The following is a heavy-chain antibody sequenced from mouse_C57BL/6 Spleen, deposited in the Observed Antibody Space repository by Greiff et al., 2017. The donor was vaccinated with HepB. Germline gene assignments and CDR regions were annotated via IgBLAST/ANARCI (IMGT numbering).Heavy chain of an antibody. Sequence: EVQRVESGEGLVKPGGSLKLSCAASGFTFSSYAMSWVRQTPEKRLEWVAYISSGGDYIYYADTVKGRFTISRDNARNTLYLQMSSLKSEDTAMYYCTRGGDYDGFAYWGQGTLVTGSA. V-gene: IGHV5-9-1*02. J-gene: IGHJ3*01. D-gene: IGHD2-4*01. CDR1: GFTFSSYA. CDR2: ISSGGDYI. CDR3: TRGGDYDGFAY.